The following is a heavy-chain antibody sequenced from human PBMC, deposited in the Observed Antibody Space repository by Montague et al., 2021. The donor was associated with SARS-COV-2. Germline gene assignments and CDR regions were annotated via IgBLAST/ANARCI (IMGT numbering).Heavy chain of an antibody. Sequence: CAISGDSVSSYSAAWNWIRQSPSIGLERLGRTYYRSKWYNDYALSVKSRITINPDTSKNHFSLQLNSVTPEDTAMYYCARGHMDIVSTIFDSWGQGTLVTVSS. D-gene: IGHD5/OR15-5a*01. J-gene: IGHJ4*02. CDR1: GDSVSSYSAA. CDR2: TYYRSKWYN. V-gene: IGHV6-1*01. CDR3: ARGHMDIVSTIFDS.